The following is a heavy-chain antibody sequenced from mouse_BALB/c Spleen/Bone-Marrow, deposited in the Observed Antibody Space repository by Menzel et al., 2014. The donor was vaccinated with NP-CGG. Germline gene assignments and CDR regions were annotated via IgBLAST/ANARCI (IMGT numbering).Heavy chain of an antibody. CDR3: ARGGGGAYAMGS. J-gene: IGHJ4*01. CDR2: IDPANGNT. V-gene: IGHV14-3*02. Sequence: VQLQQPGAELVKPGASVKLSCTASGFNIKDTYMHWVKQRPEQGLEWIGRIDPANGNTKYDPKFQGKATITADTSSNTACLQRSSRTSEETAGHYGARGGGGAYAMGSWGEGTSVTVSP. CDR1: GFNIKDTY.